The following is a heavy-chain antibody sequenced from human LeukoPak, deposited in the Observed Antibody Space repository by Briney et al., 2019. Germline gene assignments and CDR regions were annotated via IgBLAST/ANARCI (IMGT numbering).Heavy chain of an antibody. CDR2: ISSSNTYI. J-gene: IGHJ4*02. D-gene: IGHD6-13*01. CDR3: ARDLAAAVDY. Sequence: GGSLRLSCAASGFTFSSHAMSWVRQAPGKGLEWVSAISSSNTYIYYADSVKGRFTISRDNAKNSLYLQMNSLRAEDTAVYYCARDLAAAVDYWGQGTLVTVSS. V-gene: IGHV3-21*01. CDR1: GFTFSSHA.